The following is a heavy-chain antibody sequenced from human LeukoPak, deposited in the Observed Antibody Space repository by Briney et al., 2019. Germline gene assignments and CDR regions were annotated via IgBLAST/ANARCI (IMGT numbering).Heavy chain of an antibody. CDR3: AKSDCTSSSCYTIDY. D-gene: IGHD2-2*02. CDR2: ISDSGGDT. V-gene: IGHV3-23*01. J-gene: IGHJ4*02. CDR1: GFTFSSYA. Sequence: GGSLRLSCAASGFTFSSYAMSWVRQAPGKGLEWVSVISDSGGDTSYANSGRGRFTISRDNSKNTLYLQMSSLRAEDTAVYYCAKSDCTSSSCYTIDYWGQGTLVTVSS.